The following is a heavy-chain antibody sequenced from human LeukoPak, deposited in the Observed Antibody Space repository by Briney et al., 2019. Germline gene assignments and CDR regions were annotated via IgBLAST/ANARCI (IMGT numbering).Heavy chain of an antibody. CDR1: GFTFSDYS. J-gene: IGHJ4*02. V-gene: IGHV3-21*06. Sequence: GGSLRLSCAASGFTFSDYSMTWVRQAPGKGLEWVSIISSTSSSIYYVDSVKGRFTISRDISENMVYLQMNSLSVEDTAVYFCARGRPAHYFDSWGPGTLVTVS. D-gene: IGHD6-6*01. CDR3: ARGRPAHYFDS. CDR2: ISSTSSSI.